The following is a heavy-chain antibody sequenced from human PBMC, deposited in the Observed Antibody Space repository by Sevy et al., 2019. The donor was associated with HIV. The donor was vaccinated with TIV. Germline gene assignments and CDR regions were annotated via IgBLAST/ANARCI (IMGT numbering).Heavy chain of an antibody. CDR3: ARDSSNYYDSGSHYKTNVAGSAWFDP. CDR2: VHHGGST. Sequence: SETLSLTCTVSGYSINRNTYWGWIRQPPGKGLEWLGSVHHGGSTYYNPSLKSRVTISTDTSKNRFSLKRNSVTAADAAVYFCARDSSNYYDSGSHYKTNVAGSAWFDPWGQGTLVTVSS. D-gene: IGHD3-10*01. CDR1: GYSINRNTY. J-gene: IGHJ5*02. V-gene: IGHV4-38-2*02.